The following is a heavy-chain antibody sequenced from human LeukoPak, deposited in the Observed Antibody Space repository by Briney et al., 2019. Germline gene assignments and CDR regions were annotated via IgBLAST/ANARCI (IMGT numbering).Heavy chain of an antibody. J-gene: IGHJ4*02. CDR2: ISYDGSDK. Sequence: GGSLRLSCAASGFTFNNYGMHWVRQAPGKGLEWVAVISYDGSDKYYADSVKGRFTISRDNSKNTLYLQLNNLRTEGTAVYFCAKVDYWGQGTLLTVS. CDR3: AKVDY. CDR1: GFTFNNYG. V-gene: IGHV3-30*18.